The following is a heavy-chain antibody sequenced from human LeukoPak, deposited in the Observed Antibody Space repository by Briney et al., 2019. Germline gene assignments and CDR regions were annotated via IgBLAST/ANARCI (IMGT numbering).Heavy chain of an antibody. V-gene: IGHV3-21*01. CDR2: ISSSSSYI. J-gene: IGHJ4*02. CDR3: ARDGYSSSSFDS. Sequence: GGSLRLSCAASGFIFSSYNMNWVRQAPGKGLEWVSSISSSSSYIYYGDSVKGRFSISRDNAKNSLYLQMNSLRAEDTAMYYCARDGYSSSSFDSWGQGTLVTVSS. D-gene: IGHD6-6*01. CDR1: GFIFSSYN.